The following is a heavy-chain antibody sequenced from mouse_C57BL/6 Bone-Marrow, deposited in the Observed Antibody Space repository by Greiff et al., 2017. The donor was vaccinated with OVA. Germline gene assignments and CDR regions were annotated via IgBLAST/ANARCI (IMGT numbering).Heavy chain of an antibody. Sequence: EVQLQQSGPVLVKPGASVKMSCKASGYTFTDYYMNWVKQSHGKSLEWIGVINPYNGGTSYNQKFKGKATLTVDKSSSTAYMELNSLTSEDSEVYYCARSGSNPSPLDYWGQGTTLTVSS. J-gene: IGHJ2*01. V-gene: IGHV1-19*01. CDR3: ARSGSNPSPLDY. CDR1: GYTFTDYY. CDR2: INPYNGGT. D-gene: IGHD2-5*01.